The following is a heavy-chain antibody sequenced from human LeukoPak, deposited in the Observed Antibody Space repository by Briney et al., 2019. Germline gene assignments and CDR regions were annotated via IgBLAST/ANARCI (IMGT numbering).Heavy chain of an antibody. Sequence: GGSLRLSCAASGNYWMHWVRQAPGKGLVWVSHINSDGSWTSYADSVKGRFTISKDNAKNTVYLQMNSLRAEDTAVYYCAIPPYGSGSYYFSPPPTAYYYGMDVWGQGTTVTVSS. D-gene: IGHD3-10*01. CDR1: GNYW. CDR2: INSDGSWT. V-gene: IGHV3-74*01. CDR3: AIPPYGSGSYYFSPPPTAYYYGMDV. J-gene: IGHJ6*02.